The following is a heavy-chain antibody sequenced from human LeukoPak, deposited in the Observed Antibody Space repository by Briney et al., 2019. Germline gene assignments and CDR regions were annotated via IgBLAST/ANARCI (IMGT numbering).Heavy chain of an antibody. J-gene: IGHJ4*02. V-gene: IGHV4-30-4*01. CDR1: GGSISSGDYY. CDR3: ASLYSGSYFLDY. D-gene: IGHD1-26*01. CDR2: IYYSGST. Sequence: SETLSLTCTVSGGSISSGDYYWSWIRQPPGKGLEWIGYIYYSGSTYYSPSLKSRVTISVDTSKNQFSLKLSSVTAADTAVYYCASLYSGSYFLDYWGQGTLVTVSS.